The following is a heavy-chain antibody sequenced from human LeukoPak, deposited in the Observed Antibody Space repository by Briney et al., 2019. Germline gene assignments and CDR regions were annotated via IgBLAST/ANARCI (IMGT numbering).Heavy chain of an antibody. J-gene: IGHJ3*02. CDR2: INHSGST. D-gene: IGHD1-26*01. CDR1: GGSINSFY. CDR3: ARPHFLVGATNDAFDI. V-gene: IGHV4-34*01. Sequence: SETLSLTCTVSGGSINSFYWSWIRQPPGKGLEWIGEINHSGSTNYNPSLKSRVTISVDTSKNQFSLKLSSVTAADTAVYYCARPHFLVGATNDAFDIWGQGTMVTVSS.